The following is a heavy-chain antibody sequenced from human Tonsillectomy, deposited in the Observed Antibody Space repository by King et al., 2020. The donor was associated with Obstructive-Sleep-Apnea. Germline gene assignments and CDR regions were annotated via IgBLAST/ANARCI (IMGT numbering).Heavy chain of an antibody. V-gene: IGHV3-7*03. CDR1: GFTFSSYW. CDR2: TKQDGSEK. J-gene: IGHJ4*02. D-gene: IGHD3-10*01. Sequence: VQLVESGGGLVQPGGSLRLSCAASGFTFSSYWMSWVRQAPGKGLEWVANTKQDGSEKYYVDSVKCRFTISRDNAKNSLFLQMNSLRAEDTAVYYCARSIRYYGSGTYFDYWGQGTLVTVSS. CDR3: ARSIRYYGSGTYFDY.